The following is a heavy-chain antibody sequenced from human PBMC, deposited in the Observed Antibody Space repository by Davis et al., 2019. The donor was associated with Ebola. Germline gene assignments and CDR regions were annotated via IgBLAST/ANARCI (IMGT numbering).Heavy chain of an antibody. CDR2: ISWDSGSI. V-gene: IGHV3-9*01. Sequence: PGGSLRLSCAASGFTYDDYAMHWVRQAPGKGLEWVSGISWDSGSIGYADSVKGRFTISRDNAKNSLYLQMNSLRAEDTALYYCAKADLNGDYWGQGTLVTASS. CDR1: GFTYDDYA. CDR3: AKADLNGDY. J-gene: IGHJ4*02. D-gene: IGHD2-8*01.